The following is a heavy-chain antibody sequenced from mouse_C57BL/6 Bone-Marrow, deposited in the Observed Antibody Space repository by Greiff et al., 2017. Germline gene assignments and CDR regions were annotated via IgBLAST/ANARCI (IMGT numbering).Heavy chain of an antibody. Sequence: EVKLQESGAELVRPGASVKLSCTASGFNIKDDYMHWVKQRPEQGLAWIGWIDPENGDTEYASKFQGKAIITADTSSNTDYLQLSSLTSEDTAVYDCTFYYYGPNRDYWGQGTTRTVSS. V-gene: IGHV14-4*01. CDR2: IDPENGDT. D-gene: IGHD1-1*01. J-gene: IGHJ2*01. CDR1: GFNIKDDY. CDR3: TFYYYGPNRDY.